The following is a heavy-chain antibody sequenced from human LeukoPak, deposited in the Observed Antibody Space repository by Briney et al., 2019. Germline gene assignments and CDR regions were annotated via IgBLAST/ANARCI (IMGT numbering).Heavy chain of an antibody. CDR1: GFTFSSYG. V-gene: IGHV3-30*18. J-gene: IGHJ6*04. Sequence: GRSLRLSCAASGFTFSSYGMHWVRQAPGKGLEWVAVISYDESFEYYSDSVKGRFTISRDNSKNTLYLQMNSLRAEDTAVYYCAKSGDDSSQGLDVWGKGTTVTVSS. D-gene: IGHD3-22*01. CDR2: ISYDESFE. CDR3: AKSGDDSSQGLDV.